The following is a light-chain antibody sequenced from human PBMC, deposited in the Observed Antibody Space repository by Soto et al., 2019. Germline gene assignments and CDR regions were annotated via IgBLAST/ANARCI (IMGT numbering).Light chain of an antibody. CDR2: AAS. J-gene: IGKJ5*01. CDR1: QSVSSSY. Sequence: LTQSTWTLSWAAGECGTLSCRASQSVSSSYLAWHQQKPGQAPRLLIYAASNRATGIPDRFSGSGSGTDFTLTISRLEPEDFAVYYCKQYSSSLPITFGQGTRLEIK. V-gene: IGKV3-20*01. CDR3: KQYSSSLPIT.